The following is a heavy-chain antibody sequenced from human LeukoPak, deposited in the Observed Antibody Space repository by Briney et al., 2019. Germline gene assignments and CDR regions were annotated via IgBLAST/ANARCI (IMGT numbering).Heavy chain of an antibody. CDR3: AKVPPYDSSGYYFYYFDY. Sequence: GGSLRLSCAASGFTFSSYAMSWVRQAPGKGLEWVSTISGSGDSTYYADSVKGRFTISRDNSKNTPYLQMNSLRAEDTAVYYCAKVPPYDSSGYYFYYFDYWGQGTLVTVSS. CDR2: ISGSGDST. D-gene: IGHD3-22*01. V-gene: IGHV3-23*01. J-gene: IGHJ4*02. CDR1: GFTFSSYA.